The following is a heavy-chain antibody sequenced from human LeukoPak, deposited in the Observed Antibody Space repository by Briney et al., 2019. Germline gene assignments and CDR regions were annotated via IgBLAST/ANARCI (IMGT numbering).Heavy chain of an antibody. J-gene: IGHJ4*02. D-gene: IGHD5-18*01. V-gene: IGHV4-34*01. CDR1: GGSFSGYY. CDR3: ARGLWLRYFDY. Sequence: SETLSLICAVYGGSFSGYYWSWIRQPPGKGLVWIWEINHSGSTNYNPSLESRVTISVDTSKNQFSLKLSSVTAADTAVYYCARGLWLRYFDYWGQGTLVTVSS. CDR2: INHSGST.